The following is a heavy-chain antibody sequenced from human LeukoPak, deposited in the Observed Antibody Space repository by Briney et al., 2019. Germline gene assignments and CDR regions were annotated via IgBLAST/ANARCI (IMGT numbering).Heavy chain of an antibody. CDR1: GYTFASYG. Sequence: ASVKVSCKASGYTFASYGISWVRQAPGQGLEWMGWISAYNGNTNYAQKLQGRVTMTTGTSTSTAYMELRSLRSDDTAVYYCARVGTPYCSSTSCYNMGFDYWGQGTLVTVSS. CDR3: ARVGTPYCSSTSCYNMGFDY. D-gene: IGHD2-2*02. V-gene: IGHV1-18*01. CDR2: ISAYNGNT. J-gene: IGHJ4*02.